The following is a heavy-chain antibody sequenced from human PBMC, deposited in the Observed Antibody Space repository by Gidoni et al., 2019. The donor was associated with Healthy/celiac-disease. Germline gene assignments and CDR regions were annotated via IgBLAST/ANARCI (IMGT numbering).Heavy chain of an antibody. CDR2: ISGSGGST. CDR1: GFTFSSYA. J-gene: IGHJ4*02. Sequence: EVQLFESGGGLVQPGGSLRLSCAASGFTFSSYARSWVRQAPGKGLEWVSAISGSGGSTYYADSVKGRFTISRDNSKNTLYLQMNSLRAEDTAVYYCAKDLSPWVRGDGYFDYWGQGTLVTVSS. CDR3: AKDLSPWVRGDGYFDY. D-gene: IGHD3-10*01. V-gene: IGHV3-23*01.